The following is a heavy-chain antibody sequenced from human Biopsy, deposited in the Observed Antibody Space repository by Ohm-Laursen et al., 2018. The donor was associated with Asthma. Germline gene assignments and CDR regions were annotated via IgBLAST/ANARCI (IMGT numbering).Heavy chain of an antibody. CDR3: AKDVFPGWELRRGLDY. V-gene: IGHV3-30*18. J-gene: IGHJ4*02. Sequence: SRRLSCAASGFTFSNYGMHWVRQAPGKGLDWVAVISFDGSNKNYTDSVKGRFTISRDNSRNTLHLQMNSLRAEDTAVYYCAKDVFPGWELRRGLDYWGQGTLVTVSS. D-gene: IGHD1-26*01. CDR2: ISFDGSNK. CDR1: GFTFSNYG.